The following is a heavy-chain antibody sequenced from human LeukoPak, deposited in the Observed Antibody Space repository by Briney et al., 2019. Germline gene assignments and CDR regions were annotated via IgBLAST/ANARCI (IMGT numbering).Heavy chain of an antibody. Sequence: ASVKVSCKSSGYTFSDYYIHWVRQAPGQGLEWMGWMNPNSHGINYAQKVQGRVTMTRDTAIRTAYMELSRLTSDDTAVYYCARVKALGIVGSTTVLDPWGQGNLVTVSS. V-gene: IGHV1-2*02. CDR1: GYTFSDYY. CDR3: ARVKALGIVGSTTVLDP. J-gene: IGHJ5*02. D-gene: IGHD1-26*01. CDR2: MNPNSHGI.